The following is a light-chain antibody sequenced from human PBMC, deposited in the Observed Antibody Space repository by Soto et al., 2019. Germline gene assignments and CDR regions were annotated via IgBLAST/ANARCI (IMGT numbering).Light chain of an antibody. CDR2: KAS. J-gene: IGKJ1*01. CDR1: ESINIW. CDR3: QQYHIHST. V-gene: IGKV1-5*03. Sequence: DIQTTQSPSTLSASVGDRVTITCRASESINIWLAWFQQKPGKAPKLLISKASTLESGVPSRFSGSGSGTEFTLTISSLQPDDFATYHCQQYHIHSTFGQGTKVDIK.